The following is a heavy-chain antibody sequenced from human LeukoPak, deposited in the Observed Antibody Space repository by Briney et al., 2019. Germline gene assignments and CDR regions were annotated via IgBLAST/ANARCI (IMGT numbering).Heavy chain of an antibody. J-gene: IGHJ4*02. D-gene: IGHD2-2*01. CDR3: ARHMANAPDY. Sequence: GESLKISCKGSGFSFTTHWIGWVRQMPGKGLEWMGIIYPGDSDTRYSPSFQGQVTISADKSINTAYLQWSSLKASDTAIYYRARHMANAPDYWGQGTLVTVSS. V-gene: IGHV5-51*01. CDR1: GFSFTTHW. CDR2: IYPGDSDT.